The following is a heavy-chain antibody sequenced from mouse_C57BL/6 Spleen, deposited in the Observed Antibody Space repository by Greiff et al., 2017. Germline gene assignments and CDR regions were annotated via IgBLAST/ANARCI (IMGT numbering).Heavy chain of an antibody. D-gene: IGHD2-4*01. CDR3: AKQDDYLYFDY. J-gene: IGHJ2*01. Sequence: VQLKESGPELVKPGASVKISCKASGYSFTDYNMHWVKQSNVKSLEWIGVINPNYGTTSYNQKFKGKATLTVDQSSSTAYMQLNSLTSEDSAVYYCAKQDDYLYFDYWGQGTTLTVSS. V-gene: IGHV1-39*01. CDR2: INPNYGTT. CDR1: GYSFTDYN.